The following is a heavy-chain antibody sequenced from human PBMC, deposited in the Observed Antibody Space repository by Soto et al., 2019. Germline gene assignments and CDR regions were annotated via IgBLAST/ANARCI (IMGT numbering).Heavy chain of an antibody. CDR3: ERRPVTGQLGIDY. J-gene: IGHJ4*02. CDR2: IYPGDSDT. CDR1: GYSFTSYW. D-gene: IGHD6-6*01. V-gene: IGHV5-51*01. Sequence: EVQLVQSGAEVKKPGESLKISCKGSGYSFTSYWIGWLRQMPGKGLEWMGIIYPGDSDTRYNPSFQGQVTISADKSISTAYLQWSSLKASDSAMYYCERRPVTGQLGIDYWGQGTLVTVSS.